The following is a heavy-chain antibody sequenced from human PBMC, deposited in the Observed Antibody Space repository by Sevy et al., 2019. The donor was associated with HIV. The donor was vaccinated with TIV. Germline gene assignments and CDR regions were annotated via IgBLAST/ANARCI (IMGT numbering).Heavy chain of an antibody. J-gene: IGHJ3*02. CDR1: GFTFSSYG. D-gene: IGHD2-2*02. CDR3: ARDGDCSSTSCYTTHAFDI. Sequence: GGSLRLSCAASGFTFSSYGMHWVRQAPGKGLEWVAVIWYDGSNKYYADSVKGRFTISRDNSKNTLYLQMNSLRAEETAVYYCARDGDCSSTSCYTTHAFDIWGQGTMVTVSS. CDR2: IWYDGSNK. V-gene: IGHV3-33*01.